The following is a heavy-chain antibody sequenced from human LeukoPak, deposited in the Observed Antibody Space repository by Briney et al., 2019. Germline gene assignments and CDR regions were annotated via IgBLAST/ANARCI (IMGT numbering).Heavy chain of an antibody. CDR2: ISSSSSYI. CDR1: GFTFSSYS. Sequence: GGSLRLSCAASGFTFSSYSMKWVRQAPGKGLEWVSSISSSSSYIYYADSVKGRFTISRDNAKNSLYLQMNSLRVEDTAVYYCARGYCNSTSCFTGGGYWGQGTLVTVS. V-gene: IGHV3-21*01. J-gene: IGHJ4*02. D-gene: IGHD2-2*01. CDR3: ARGYCNSTSCFTGGGY.